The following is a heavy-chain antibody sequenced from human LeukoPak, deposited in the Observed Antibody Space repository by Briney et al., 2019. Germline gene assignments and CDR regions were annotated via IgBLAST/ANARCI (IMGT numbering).Heavy chain of an antibody. CDR3: ARRIGYGNYVSNWFDP. Sequence: ASVKVSCKASGYTFTDSYVHWVRQAPGQGLEWMGIINPSGGSTGYAQKFQGRVTMTWDTSTSTVYMELSSLRSEDTAVYYCARRIGYGNYVSNWFDPWGQGTLVTVSS. CDR2: INPSGGST. J-gene: IGHJ5*02. V-gene: IGHV1-46*01. CDR1: GYTFTDSY. D-gene: IGHD4-11*01.